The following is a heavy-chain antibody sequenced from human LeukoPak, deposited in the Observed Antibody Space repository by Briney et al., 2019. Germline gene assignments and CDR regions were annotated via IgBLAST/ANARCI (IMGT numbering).Heavy chain of an antibody. V-gene: IGHV1-2*02. CDR1: GYTFTGYY. D-gene: IGHD3-3*01. CDR3: ARLPITIFGVVIINAFDI. Sequence: EASVKVSCKASGYTFTGYYMHWVRQAPGQGLEWMGWINPNSGGTNYAQKFQGRVTMTRDTSIGTAYMELSRLRSDDTAVYYCARLPITIFGVVIINAFDIWGQGTMVTVSS. CDR2: INPNSGGT. J-gene: IGHJ3*02.